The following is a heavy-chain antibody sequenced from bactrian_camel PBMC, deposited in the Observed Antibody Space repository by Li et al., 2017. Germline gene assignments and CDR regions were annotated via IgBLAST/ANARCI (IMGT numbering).Heavy chain of an antibody. D-gene: IGHD3*01. CDR2: TISSDGST. CDR3: AADCLPYGLDFGY. Sequence: HVQLVESGGGSVQAGGSLRLSCTISGFTFDDSDMDWYRQAPGNECELRSNGNECELVSTISSDGSTYYADSVKGRFTVSQDNAKNTVYLQMNDLKPEDTAMYYCAADCLPYGLDFGYWGQGTQVTV. V-gene: IGHV3S63*01. J-gene: IGHJ6*01. CDR1: GFTFDDSD.